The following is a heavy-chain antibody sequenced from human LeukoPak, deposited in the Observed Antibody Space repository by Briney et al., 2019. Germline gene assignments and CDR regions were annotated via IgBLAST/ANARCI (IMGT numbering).Heavy chain of an antibody. J-gene: IGHJ3*02. Sequence: GGSLRLSCAASGFTFSSYSMNWVRQGPGKGLEWTSSIRSSSGDIHYADSVKGRFTISRDNAKNSLYLQMNSLRAEDTAVYYCARSFCINGVCYQSAFDIWGQGTMVTVSS. CDR2: IRSSSGDI. CDR3: ARSFCINGVCYQSAFDI. D-gene: IGHD2-8*01. V-gene: IGHV3-21*01. CDR1: GFTFSSYS.